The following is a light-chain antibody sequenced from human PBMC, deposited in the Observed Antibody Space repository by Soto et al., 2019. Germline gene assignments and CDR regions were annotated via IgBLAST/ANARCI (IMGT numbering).Light chain of an antibody. V-gene: IGLV2-14*03. CDR3: SSYTSHYTCV. J-gene: IGLJ1*01. CDR1: SDDVGGYNY. Sequence: QSALTQPASVSGSPGQSITISCTGTSDDVGGYNYVSWYQQHSGKAPKLIIYEVTNRPSGVSNRFSGSKSGNTASLTISGLQADDEADYHCSSYTSHYTCVFGTGTKVTVL. CDR2: EVT.